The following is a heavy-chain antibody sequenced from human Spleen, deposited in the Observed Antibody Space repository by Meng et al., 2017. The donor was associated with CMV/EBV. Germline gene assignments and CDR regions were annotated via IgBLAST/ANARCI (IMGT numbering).Heavy chain of an antibody. V-gene: IGHV3-13*01. CDR1: GFTFRSYD. CDR2: IGTAGDT. D-gene: IGHD6-13*01. J-gene: IGHJ4*02. Sequence: ETLSLTCAASGFTFRSYDMHWVRQGTGKGLEWVSAIGTAGDTYYSGSVKGRFTISRENAKNSLYLQMNSLRAGDTAVYYCAGSSWYGENYFDSWGQGTPVTVSS. CDR3: AGSSWYGENYFDS.